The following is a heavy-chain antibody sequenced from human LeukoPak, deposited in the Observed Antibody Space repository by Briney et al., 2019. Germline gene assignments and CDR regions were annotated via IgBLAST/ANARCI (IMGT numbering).Heavy chain of an antibody. CDR2: ISCSSSTI. CDR3: AREPVLLRFVELSGVFDY. V-gene: IGHV3-48*04. J-gene: IGHJ4*02. CDR1: GFTFSSYS. D-gene: IGHD3-10*01. Sequence: PGGSLRLSCAASGFTFSSYSMNWVRQAPGKGLEWVSYISCSSSTIYYADSVKGRFTISRDNSKNSLYLQMNSLRAEDTAVYYCAREPVLLRFVELSGVFDYWGQGTLVTVSS.